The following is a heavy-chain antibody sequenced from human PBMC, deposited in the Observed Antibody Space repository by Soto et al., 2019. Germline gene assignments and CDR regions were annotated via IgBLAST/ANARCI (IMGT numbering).Heavy chain of an antibody. J-gene: IGHJ6*02. CDR3: ARGSYYLYSYYYGMDV. V-gene: IGHV1-18*04. D-gene: IGHD3-10*01. Sequence: ASVKVSCKASGYTFTSYGISWVRQAPGQGLEWMGWISAYNGNTNYAQKLQGRVTMTTDTSTSTAYKELRSLRSDDTAVYYCARGSYYLYSYYYGMDVWGQGTTVTVSS. CDR1: GYTFTSYG. CDR2: ISAYNGNT.